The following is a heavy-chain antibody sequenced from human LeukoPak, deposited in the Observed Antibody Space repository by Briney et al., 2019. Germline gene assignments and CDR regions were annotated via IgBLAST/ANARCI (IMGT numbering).Heavy chain of an antibody. Sequence: GRSLRLSCAASGFSFSNYWMTWVRQAPGKGLEWVASIKQDGGVKYYVESVKGRFTISRDNAKNSLYLQMDSLRAEDTAVYYCARWVAVNSYYYMDVWGKGTTATVSS. V-gene: IGHV3-7*01. CDR1: GFSFSNYW. CDR2: IKQDGGVK. J-gene: IGHJ6*03. CDR3: ARWVAVNSYYYMDV. D-gene: IGHD6-19*01.